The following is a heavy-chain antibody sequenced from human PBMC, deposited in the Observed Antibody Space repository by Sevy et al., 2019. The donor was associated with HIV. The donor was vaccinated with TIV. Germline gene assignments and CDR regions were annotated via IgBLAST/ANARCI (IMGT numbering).Heavy chain of an antibody. CDR2: IRSKANSYAT. V-gene: IGHV3-73*01. CDR1: GFTFSGSA. Sequence: GGSLRLSCAASGFTFSGSAMHWVRQASGKGLEWVGRIRSKANSYATAYAASMKGRFTISRDDSKNTAYLQMNSLKTEDTAVYYCTRPVAGTDDAFDIWGQGTMVTVSS. D-gene: IGHD6-19*01. J-gene: IGHJ3*02. CDR3: TRPVAGTDDAFDI.